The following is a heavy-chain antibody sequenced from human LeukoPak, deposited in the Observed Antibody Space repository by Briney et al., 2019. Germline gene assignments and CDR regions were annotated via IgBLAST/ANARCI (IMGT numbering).Heavy chain of an antibody. D-gene: IGHD3-9*01. CDR1: GGSISSDNYY. V-gene: IGHV4-61*01. CDR3: ARELEYYDILTGLDV. Sequence: SETLSLTCTVSGGSISSDNYYWGWLRQPPGKGLEWIGYIYYSGSTNYNPSLKSRVTISVDTSKNQFSLKLSSVTAADTAVYYCARELEYYDILTGLDVWGKGTTVTVSS. J-gene: IGHJ6*04. CDR2: IYYSGST.